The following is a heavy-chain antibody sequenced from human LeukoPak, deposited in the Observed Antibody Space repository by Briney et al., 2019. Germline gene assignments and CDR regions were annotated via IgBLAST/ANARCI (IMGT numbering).Heavy chain of an antibody. CDR3: ARDRGQLGIDY. V-gene: IGHV1-46*01. J-gene: IGHJ4*02. D-gene: IGHD7-27*01. CDR1: GYTLTTYY. Sequence: ASVKVSCKASGYTLTTYYMHWVRQAPGQGLEWMGIINSSGGSTNYAQKFQGRVTMTRDTSTSTAYMELSSLRSEDTAVYYCARDRGQLGIDYWGQGTLVTVSS. CDR2: INSSGGST.